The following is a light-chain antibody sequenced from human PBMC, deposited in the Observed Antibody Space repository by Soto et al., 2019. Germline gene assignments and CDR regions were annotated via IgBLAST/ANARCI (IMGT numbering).Light chain of an antibody. Sequence: EIVLTQSPGTLSLSPGERATLSCRASQSVSSSYLAWYQQKPGQAPRLLIYGASSRATGIPDGFSGSGSGTDFTLTISRLEPEDFAVYYCQQAGSAPQTFGQGTKVDI. J-gene: IGKJ1*01. CDR2: GAS. CDR1: QSVSSSY. V-gene: IGKV3-20*01. CDR3: QQAGSAPQT.